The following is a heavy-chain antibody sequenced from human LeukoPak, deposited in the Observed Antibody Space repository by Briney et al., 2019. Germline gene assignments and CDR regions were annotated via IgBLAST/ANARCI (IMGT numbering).Heavy chain of an antibody. CDR2: ITPSGSYT. V-gene: IGHV3-11*05. D-gene: IGHD5/OR15-5a*01. J-gene: IGHJ4*02. CDR1: GFIFSDFY. CDR3: ASDQVSGVFDY. Sequence: GGSLRLSCAGSGFIFSDFYMNWVRQAPGKGLEWLAYITPSGSYTAYGDSVKGRFVVSRDNTKDSVYLQMNSLRAEDTAMYFCASDQVSGVFDYWGQGALVTVSS.